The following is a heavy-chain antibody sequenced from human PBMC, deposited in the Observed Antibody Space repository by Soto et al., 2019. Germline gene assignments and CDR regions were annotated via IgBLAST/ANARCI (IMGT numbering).Heavy chain of an antibody. CDR1: GYSFTSYW. CDR3: ARHPPWRDYGSGSYLSDYYYYYMDV. D-gene: IGHD3-10*01. Sequence: GESLKISCKGSGYSFTSYWIGWVRQMPGKGLEWMGIIYPGDSDTRYSPSFQGQVTISVDKSISTAYLQWSSLKASDTAMYYCARHPPWRDYGSGSYLSDYYYYYMDVWGKGTTVTVSS. CDR2: IYPGDSDT. V-gene: IGHV5-51*01. J-gene: IGHJ6*03.